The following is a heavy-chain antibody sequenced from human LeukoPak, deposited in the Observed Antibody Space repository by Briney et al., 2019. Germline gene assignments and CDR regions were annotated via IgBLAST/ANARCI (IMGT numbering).Heavy chain of an antibody. V-gene: IGHV4-34*01. CDR3: ARGRSNRDS. J-gene: IGHJ4*02. CDR2: INHSGSSGIT. D-gene: IGHD4/OR15-4a*01. CDR1: GGPFSGYY. Sequence: PSETLSLTCAVYGGPFSGYYWTWIRQAPGKGLEWIGEINHSGSSGITNYNPSLKSRVTISVDTSRKQFFLKLSSVTVADTAVYYCARGRSNRDSWGQGTLVTVSS.